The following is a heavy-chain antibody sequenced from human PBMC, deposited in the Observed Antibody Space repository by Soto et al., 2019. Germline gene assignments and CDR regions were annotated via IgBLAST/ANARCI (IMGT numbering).Heavy chain of an antibody. CDR1: GFTFSSYG. V-gene: IGHV3-30*18. CDR3: AKARDPWNLGGFDR. CDR2: ISYDGSSK. J-gene: IGHJ4*02. Sequence: QVQLVESGGGVVQPGRSLRLSCAASGFTFSSYGMHWVRQAPGKGLEWVAVISYDGSSKDYGDSVKGRFTTSRDNPKNTLYLQMNSLRTEDTAVYYCAKARDPWNLGGFDRWGQGTLVTVFS. D-gene: IGHD1-1*01.